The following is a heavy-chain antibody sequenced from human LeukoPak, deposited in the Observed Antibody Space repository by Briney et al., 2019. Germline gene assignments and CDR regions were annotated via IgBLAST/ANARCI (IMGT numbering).Heavy chain of an antibody. D-gene: IGHD6-13*01. CDR3: ARIATPQRVYGMDV. CDR1: GFTFSSYG. V-gene: IGHV3-33*01. Sequence: GGSLRLSCAASGFTFSSYGMHWVRQAPGKGLEWVAVIWYDGSNKYYADSVKGRFTISRDNSKSTLYLQMNSLRAEDTAVYYCARIATPQRVYGMDVWGQGTTVTVSS. J-gene: IGHJ6*02. CDR2: IWYDGSNK.